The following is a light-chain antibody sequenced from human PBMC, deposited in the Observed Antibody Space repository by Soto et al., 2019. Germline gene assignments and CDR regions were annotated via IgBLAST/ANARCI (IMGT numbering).Light chain of an antibody. CDR1: RSVSSSY. Sequence: EIVLTQSPGTLSLSPGERATLSCRASRSVSSSYLAWYQQKPGQAPRLLIYGASSRATGIPDRFSGSGSGTDFTLTISRLEPEDFAVYYFQQYGSSPRTFGQGTKLEIK. J-gene: IGKJ2*01. CDR2: GAS. V-gene: IGKV3-20*01. CDR3: QQYGSSPRT.